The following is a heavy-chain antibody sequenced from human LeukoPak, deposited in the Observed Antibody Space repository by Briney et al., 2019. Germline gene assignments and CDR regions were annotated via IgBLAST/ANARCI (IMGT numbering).Heavy chain of an antibody. CDR1: GLTFSTYA. CDR3: AKSLTGYYYYNMDV. J-gene: IGHJ6*02. CDR2: ISGSGGST. D-gene: IGHD1-14*01. V-gene: IGHV3-23*01. Sequence: GGSLRLSCAASGLTFSTYAMSWVRQAPGKGLEWVSAISGSGGSTYYADSVKGRFTISRDNSKNTLYLQMNSLRAEDTAVYYCAKSLTGYYYYNMDVWGQGTTVTVSS.